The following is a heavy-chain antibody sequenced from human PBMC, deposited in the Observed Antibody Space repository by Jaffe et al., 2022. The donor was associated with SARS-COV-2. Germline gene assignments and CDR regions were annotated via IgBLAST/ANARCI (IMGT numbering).Heavy chain of an antibody. J-gene: IGHJ6*02. V-gene: IGHV3-64*01. Sequence: EVQLVESGGGLVQPGGSLRLSCAASGFTFSSYAMHWVRQAPGKGLEYVSAISSNGGSTYYANSVKGRFTISRDNSKNTLYLQMGSLRAEDMAVYYCARGERMVRGVIITYYYYGMDVWGQGTTVTVSS. D-gene: IGHD3-10*01. CDR2: ISSNGGST. CDR1: GFTFSSYA. CDR3: ARGERMVRGVIITYYYYGMDV.